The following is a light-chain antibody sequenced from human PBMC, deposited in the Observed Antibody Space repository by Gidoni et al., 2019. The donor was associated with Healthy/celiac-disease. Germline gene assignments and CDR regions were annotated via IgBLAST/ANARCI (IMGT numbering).Light chain of an antibody. Sequence: DSQMTKAPSTLSASVGDRGTITCRASQSISSWLAWYQQKPGKAPKLLIYKASSLESGVPSRFSGSGSGTEFTLTISSLQPDDFATYYCQQYNSYSTWTFGQGTKVEIK. V-gene: IGKV1-5*03. CDR3: QQYNSYSTWT. J-gene: IGKJ1*01. CDR1: QSISSW. CDR2: KAS.